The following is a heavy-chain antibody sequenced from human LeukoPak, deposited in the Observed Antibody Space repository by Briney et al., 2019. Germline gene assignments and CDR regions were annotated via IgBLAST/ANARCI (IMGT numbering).Heavy chain of an antibody. CDR1: GGSFSGYY. D-gene: IGHD6-6*01. V-gene: IGHV4-34*01. J-gene: IGHJ6*03. CDR3: ARTKQLGLRGHYYYYMDV. Sequence: SETLSLTCAVYGGSFSGYYWSWIRQPPGKGLEWIGEINHSGSTNYNPSLKSRVTISVDTSKNQFSLKLSSVTVADTAVYYCARTKQLGLRGHYYYYMDVWGKGTTVTVSS. CDR2: INHSGST.